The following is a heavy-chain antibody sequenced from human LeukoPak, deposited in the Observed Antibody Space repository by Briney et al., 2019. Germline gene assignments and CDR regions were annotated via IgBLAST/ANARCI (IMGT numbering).Heavy chain of an antibody. Sequence: TGGSLRLSCAASGFTFSSYIMNWVRQAPGKGLEWVSYISSSSSTIYYADSVKGRFTISRDNAKNSLYLQMNSLRAVDTAVYYCARGRYGDYPYNWFDPWGQGTLVTVSS. CDR3: ARGRYGDYPYNWFDP. CDR1: GFTFSSYI. D-gene: IGHD4-17*01. V-gene: IGHV3-48*04. J-gene: IGHJ5*02. CDR2: ISSSSSTI.